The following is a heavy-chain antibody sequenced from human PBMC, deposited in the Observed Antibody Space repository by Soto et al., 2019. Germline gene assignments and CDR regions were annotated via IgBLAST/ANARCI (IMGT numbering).Heavy chain of an antibody. CDR3: AKGTAVARQHFAN. CDR2: ISGDGSDK. Sequence: GGSLRLSCAISGFTFSDFGMHWVRQAPGKGLEWVAAISGDGSDKYYVGSVQGRFTISRDNTKNALYLQMNSLRSEDTAVYYCAKGTAVARQHFANWGQGTLVTVSS. V-gene: IGHV3-30*18. D-gene: IGHD6-19*01. J-gene: IGHJ4*02. CDR1: GFTFSDFG.